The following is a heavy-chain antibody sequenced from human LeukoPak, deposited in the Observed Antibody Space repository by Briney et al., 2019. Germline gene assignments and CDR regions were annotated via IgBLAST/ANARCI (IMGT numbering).Heavy chain of an antibody. V-gene: IGHV3-30*18. CDR2: ISYDGSNK. J-gene: IGHJ4*02. Sequence: GGSLRLSCAASGFTFSDYNMHWVRQAPGKGLEWVAVISYDGSNKYYADSVKGRFTISRDNSKNTLNLQMNSLRAEDTAVYYCAKVGDNWDFDYWGQGTLVTVSS. CDR1: GFTFSDYN. D-gene: IGHD1-1*01. CDR3: AKVGDNWDFDY.